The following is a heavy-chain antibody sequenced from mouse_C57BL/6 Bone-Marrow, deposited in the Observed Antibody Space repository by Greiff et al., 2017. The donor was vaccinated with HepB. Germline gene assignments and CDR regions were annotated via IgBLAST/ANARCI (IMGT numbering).Heavy chain of an antibody. D-gene: IGHD4-1*02. CDR1: GFTFSSYA. J-gene: IGHJ3*01. V-gene: IGHV5-4*01. CDR3: AREGQLGRGFAY. CDR2: ISDGGSYT. Sequence: EVKLVESGGGLVKPGGSLKLSCAASGFTFSSYAMSWVRQTPEKRLEWVATISDGGSYTYYPDNVKGRFTISRDNAKNNLYLQMSHLKSEDTAMYYCAREGQLGRGFAYWGQGTLVTVSA.